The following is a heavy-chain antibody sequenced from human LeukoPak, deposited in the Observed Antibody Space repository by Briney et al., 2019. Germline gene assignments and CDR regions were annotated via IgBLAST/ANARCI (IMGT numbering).Heavy chain of an antibody. D-gene: IGHD2-2*01. Sequence: GGSLRLSCAASGFTFSSYAMSWVRQAPGKGLEWVSAIRGSGGSTYYVDSVKGRFTISRDNSKNTLYLQMNSLRAEDTAVYYCAKDDLKGYCSSTSCVQGYWGQGTLVTVSS. CDR3: AKDDLKGYCSSTSCVQGY. J-gene: IGHJ4*02. CDR2: IRGSGGST. CDR1: GFTFSSYA. V-gene: IGHV3-23*01.